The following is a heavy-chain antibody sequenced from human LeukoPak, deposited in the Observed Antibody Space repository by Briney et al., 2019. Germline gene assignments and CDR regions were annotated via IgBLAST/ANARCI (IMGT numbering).Heavy chain of an antibody. Sequence: PSETLSLTCTVSGGSITSHYWSWIRQPPGKGLEWIGYIYYSGSTNYNPSLKSRVTISVDTSKNQFSLKLSSVTAADTAVYYCARLYYYGSGSYSYYLDYWGQGTLVTVSS. CDR3: ARLYYYGSGSYSYYLDY. V-gene: IGHV4-59*11. CDR2: IYYSGST. J-gene: IGHJ4*02. CDR1: GGSITSHY. D-gene: IGHD3-10*01.